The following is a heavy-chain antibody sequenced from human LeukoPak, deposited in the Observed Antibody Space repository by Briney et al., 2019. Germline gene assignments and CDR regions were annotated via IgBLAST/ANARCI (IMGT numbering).Heavy chain of an antibody. CDR1: GFTFDDYA. D-gene: IGHD2-2*01. J-gene: IGHJ4*02. V-gene: IGHV3-9*01. Sequence: PGGSLRLSCAASGFTFDDYAMHWVRQAPGKGLEWVSGISWNSGSIGYADSVKGRFTISRDNAKNSLYLQMNSLRAEDTAVYYCARGCGSTSCSYDYWGQGTLVTVSS. CDR3: ARGCGSTSCSYDY. CDR2: ISWNSGSI.